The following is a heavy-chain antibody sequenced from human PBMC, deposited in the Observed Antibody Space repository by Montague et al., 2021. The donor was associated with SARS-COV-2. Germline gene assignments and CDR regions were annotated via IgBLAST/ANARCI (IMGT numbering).Heavy chain of an antibody. Sequence: SLRLSCSASGFTFSVYGLSWVRQAPGKGLEWVSCISDSGGSTYYXASVKGRFTISRDNSKNTLYLQMHSLRAEDTAVYYCVNRGVRYQRAVWYYFDYWGQGTLVTVSS. J-gene: IGHJ4*02. CDR2: ISDSGGST. V-gene: IGHV3-23*01. D-gene: IGHD3-9*01. CDR1: GFTFSVYG. CDR3: VNRGVRYQRAVWYYFDY.